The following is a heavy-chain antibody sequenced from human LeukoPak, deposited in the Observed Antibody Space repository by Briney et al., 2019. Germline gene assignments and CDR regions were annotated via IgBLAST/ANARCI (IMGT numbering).Heavy chain of an antibody. V-gene: IGHV4-59*12. CDR2: IYYSGST. D-gene: IGHD3-22*01. CDR1: GGSISSYY. Sequence: PSETLSLTCTVSGGSISSYYWSWIRQPPGKGLEWIGYIYYSGSTNYNPSLRSRVTISVDTSKNQFSLKLSSVTAADTAVYYCARAYYYDSSGYYWDYWGQGTLVTVSS. J-gene: IGHJ4*02. CDR3: ARAYYYDSSGYYWDY.